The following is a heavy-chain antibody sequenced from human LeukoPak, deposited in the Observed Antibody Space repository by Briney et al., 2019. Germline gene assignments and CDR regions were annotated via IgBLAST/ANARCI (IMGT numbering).Heavy chain of an antibody. CDR3: AREVAAMVFLDY. CDR2: INHSGST. Sequence: SETLSLTCAVYGGSFSGYYWSWIRQPPGKGLEWIGEINHSGSTNYNPSLKSRVTISVDTSKNQFSLKLSSVTAADTAAYYCAREVAAMVFLDYWGQGTLVTVSS. V-gene: IGHV4-34*01. CDR1: GGSFSGYY. D-gene: IGHD5-18*01. J-gene: IGHJ4*02.